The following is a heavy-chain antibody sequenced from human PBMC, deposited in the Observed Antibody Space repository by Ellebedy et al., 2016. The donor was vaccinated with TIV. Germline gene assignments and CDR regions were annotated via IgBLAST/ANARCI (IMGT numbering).Heavy chain of an antibody. CDR2: IKSKTDGGTT. CDR1: GFTFSNAW. J-gene: IGHJ6*02. D-gene: IGHD1-26*01. Sequence: GESLKISXAASGFTFSNAWMSWVRQAPGKGLEWVGRIKSKTDGGTTDYAAPVKGRFTISRDDSKNTLYLQMNSLKTEDTAVYYCNRDREWEVHFYDMDVWGQGTTVTVSS. CDR3: NRDREWEVHFYDMDV. V-gene: IGHV3-15*01.